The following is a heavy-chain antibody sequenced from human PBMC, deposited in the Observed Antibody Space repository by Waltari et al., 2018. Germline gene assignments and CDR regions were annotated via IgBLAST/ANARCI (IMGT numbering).Heavy chain of an antibody. CDR1: GYTFTGYY. Sequence: QVQLVQSGAEVKKPGASVKVSCKASGYTFTGYYMHWVRQAPGQGLEWMGWINPNRGGTNYAQKFQGRVTMTRDTSISTAYMELSRLRSDDTAVYYCARDHWDYGDYSWFDPWGQGTLVTVSS. CDR2: INPNRGGT. V-gene: IGHV1-2*02. J-gene: IGHJ5*02. CDR3: ARDHWDYGDYSWFDP. D-gene: IGHD4-17*01.